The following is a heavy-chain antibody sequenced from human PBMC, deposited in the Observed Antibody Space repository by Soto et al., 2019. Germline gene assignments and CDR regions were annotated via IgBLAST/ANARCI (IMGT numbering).Heavy chain of an antibody. J-gene: IGHJ6*01. V-gene: IGHV1-69*01. CDR1: GGTFSSYA. D-gene: IGHD2-15*01. Sequence: QVQLVQSGAEVKKPGSSVKVSCKASGGTFSSYAISWVRQAPGQGLEWMGGIIPIFGTANYAQKFQGRVTIPADENTSTGNLELSSRRSEDTVVYYCARDGRYCSGGRRFCPLADGMVLW. CDR3: ARDGRYCSGGRRFCPLADGMVL. CDR2: IIPIFGTA.